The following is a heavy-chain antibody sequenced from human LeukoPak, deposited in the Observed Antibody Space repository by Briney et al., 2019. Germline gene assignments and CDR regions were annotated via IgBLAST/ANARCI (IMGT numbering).Heavy chain of an antibody. Sequence: PSETLSLTCTVSGGSISSGGYYWSWIRQPPGKGLEWIGYIYHSGSTYYNPSLKSRVTISVVRSKNQFSLKLSSVTAADTAVYYCARASPYSRPPSTIDYWGQGTLVTVSS. CDR1: GGSISSGGYY. J-gene: IGHJ4*02. D-gene: IGHD2-21*01. CDR2: IYHSGST. CDR3: ARASPYSRPPSTIDY. V-gene: IGHV4-30-2*01.